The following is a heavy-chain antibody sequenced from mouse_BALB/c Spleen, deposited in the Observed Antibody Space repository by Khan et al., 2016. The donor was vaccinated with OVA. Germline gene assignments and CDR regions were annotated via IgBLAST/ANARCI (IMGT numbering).Heavy chain of an antibody. Sequence: QVQLKQSGAELARPGASVKMSCKTSGYTFTTYTLHWVKQSPGGSLEWIGYINPSNDYTNYNQKFKDKSTLTADKSSSTAYMQLSSLTSEDSAVYYCARSGQLGLRGGFTYWGQGTLVTVSA. V-gene: IGHV1-4*01. CDR1: GYTFTTYT. J-gene: IGHJ3*01. CDR3: ARSGQLGLRGGFTY. D-gene: IGHD3-2*01. CDR2: INPSNDYT.